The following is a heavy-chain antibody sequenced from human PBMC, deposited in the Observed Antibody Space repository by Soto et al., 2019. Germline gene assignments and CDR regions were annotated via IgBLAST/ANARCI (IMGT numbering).Heavy chain of an antibody. D-gene: IGHD1-26*01. J-gene: IGHJ6*02. Sequence: ASVKVSCKASGYTFTGYYVHWVRQAPGQGLEWMGWSNPNSGDTYLAQRFQGRVTMTRDTSIGTAYMELRGLTSDDTAAYYCAKGGAIVAAGTRVYLYNAMDVWGQGTTVTVSS. CDR3: AKGGAIVAAGTRVYLYNAMDV. CDR2: SNPNSGDT. V-gene: IGHV1-2*02. CDR1: GYTFTGYY.